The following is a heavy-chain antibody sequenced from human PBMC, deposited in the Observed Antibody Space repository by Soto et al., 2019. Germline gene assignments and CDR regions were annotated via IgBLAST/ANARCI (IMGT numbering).Heavy chain of an antibody. V-gene: IGHV2-70*01. J-gene: IGHJ4*02. CDR2: IDWDDDK. Sequence: GSGPTLVNPTQTLTLTCTFSGFSLSTSGMCVSWIRQPPGKALEWLALIDWDDDKYYSTSLKTRLTISKDTSKNQVVLTMTNMDPVDTATYYCARIPSYYDSSGPHFDYWGQGTLVTVSS. D-gene: IGHD3-22*01. CDR1: GFSLSTSGMC. CDR3: ARIPSYYDSSGPHFDY.